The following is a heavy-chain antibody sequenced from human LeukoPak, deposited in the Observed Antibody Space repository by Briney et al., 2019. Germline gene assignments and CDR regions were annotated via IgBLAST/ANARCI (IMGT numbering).Heavy chain of an antibody. CDR3: ARAPSEIGGYYPEYFRH. D-gene: IGHD3-22*01. CDR2: IKSDGKT. Sequence: GGSLRLSCAASGFTFSSYWMHWVRQAPGKGLVWVSRIKSDGKTNYADSVKGRFTISRDNAKNTVSPQMNSLRAEDTGVYYCARAPSEIGGYYPEYFRHWGQDTLVTVSS. J-gene: IGHJ1*01. V-gene: IGHV3-74*01. CDR1: GFTFSSYW.